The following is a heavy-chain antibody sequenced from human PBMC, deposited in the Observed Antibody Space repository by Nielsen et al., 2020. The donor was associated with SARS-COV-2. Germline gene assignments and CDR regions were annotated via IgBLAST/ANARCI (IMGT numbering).Heavy chain of an antibody. CDR2: ISGSSGGST. D-gene: IGHD3-10*01. V-gene: IGHV3-23*01. J-gene: IGHJ4*02. CDR1: GFTFSSYA. Sequence: GESLKISCAASGFTFSSYAMSWVRQTPGKGLEWVSTISGSSGGSTYYADSVKGRFTISRDNSKNTLYLQMNSLRAEDTAVYYCVVSSRITMVRGVITPGYWGQGTLVTVSS. CDR3: VVSSRITMVRGVITPGY.